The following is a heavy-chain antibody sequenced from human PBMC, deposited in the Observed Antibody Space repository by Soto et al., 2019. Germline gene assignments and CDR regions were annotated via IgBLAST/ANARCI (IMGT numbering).Heavy chain of an antibody. J-gene: IGHJ6*02. Sequence: EEQLVETGGKLVQPGGSLRLSCVVSGFTVSSNYMSWVRQAPGGGLEWVSSIYGGGDTFYADSVKGRFTISKDSSQNTLYLQMSSLKADDSAVYYCARDRWGWEKGGYPHSNGMIVWGQGPTVTVSS. CDR1: GFTVSSNY. D-gene: IGHD5-12*01. V-gene: IGHV3-53*02. CDR2: IYGGGDT. CDR3: ARDRWGWEKGGYPHSNGMIV.